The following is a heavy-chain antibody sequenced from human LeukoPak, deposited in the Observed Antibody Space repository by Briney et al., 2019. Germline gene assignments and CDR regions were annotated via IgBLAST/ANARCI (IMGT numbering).Heavy chain of an antibody. CDR1: GFTFSSYA. Sequence: TGGSLRLSCAASGFTFSSYAMSWVRQAPGKGLEWVSAIGTAGDTYYPGSVKGRFTISRENAKNSLYLQMNSLRAGDTAVYYCARVRRDGYFDYWGQGTLVTVSS. CDR3: ARVRRDGYFDY. V-gene: IGHV3-13*01. D-gene: IGHD5-24*01. J-gene: IGHJ4*02. CDR2: IGTAGDT.